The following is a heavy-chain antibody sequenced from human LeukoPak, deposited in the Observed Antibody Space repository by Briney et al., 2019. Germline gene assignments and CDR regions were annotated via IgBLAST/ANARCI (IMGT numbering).Heavy chain of an antibody. CDR2: INHSGST. D-gene: IGHD3-3*01. CDR1: GGSISTSNYY. Sequence: PSETLSLTCTVSGGSISTSNYYWGWIRQPPGKGLEWIGEINHSGSTNYNPSLKSRVTISVDTSKNQFSPKLSSVTAADTAVYYCARGDYDFWSGYRYYYYMDVWGKGTTVTVSS. V-gene: IGHV4-39*07. CDR3: ARGDYDFWSGYRYYYYMDV. J-gene: IGHJ6*03.